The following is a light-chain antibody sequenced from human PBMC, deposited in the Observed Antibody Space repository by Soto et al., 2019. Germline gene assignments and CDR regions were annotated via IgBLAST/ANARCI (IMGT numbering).Light chain of an antibody. CDR2: SNN. CDR3: ATWDDSLSGWV. Sequence: QSVLTQPPSASGTPGQRGTISCSGSSSNIGSNTVHWYQQLPGTAPKLLIDSNNQRPSGVPDRFSGSKSGTSASLAISGLQSEDEADYYCATWDDSLSGWVFGGGTKLTVL. V-gene: IGLV1-44*01. J-gene: IGLJ3*02. CDR1: SSNIGSNT.